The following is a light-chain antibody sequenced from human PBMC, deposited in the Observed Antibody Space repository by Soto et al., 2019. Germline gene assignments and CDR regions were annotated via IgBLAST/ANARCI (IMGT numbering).Light chain of an antibody. V-gene: IGLV2-14*01. Sequence: QSVLTQPASVSGSPRQSITISCTGTSSDVGGYNYVSWYQQHPGKAPKLMIYEVTNRPSGVSHRFSGSKSGNTASLTISGLQAEDEADYYCSSYTSSSTLVFGTGTKLTVL. CDR2: EVT. CDR1: SSDVGGYNY. CDR3: SSYTSSSTLV. J-gene: IGLJ1*01.